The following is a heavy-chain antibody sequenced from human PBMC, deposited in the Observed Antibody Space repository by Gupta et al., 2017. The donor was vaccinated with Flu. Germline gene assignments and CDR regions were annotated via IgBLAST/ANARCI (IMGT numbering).Heavy chain of an antibody. CDR1: GGTFNTYA. V-gene: IGHV1-69*06. CDR2: IIPIFGAT. CDR3: ARDRFLWTGYYRPINN. Sequence: QVQLVQSGPELKKPGSSVKVSCKTSGGTFNTYAISWVRQAPGQGLEWVGGIIPIFGATKYGDKFRGRVTITAVNSTSTSYLELASLRSEDTAVYYCARDRFLWTGYYRPINNWGQGTLVTVSS. D-gene: IGHD3/OR15-3a*01. J-gene: IGHJ4*02.